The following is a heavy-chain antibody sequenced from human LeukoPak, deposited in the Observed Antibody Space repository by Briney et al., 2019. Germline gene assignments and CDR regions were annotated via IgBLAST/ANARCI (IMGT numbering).Heavy chain of an antibody. Sequence: ASVKVSCKASGYTFTGYYMRWVRQAPGQGLEWMGRINPNSGGTNYAQKFQGRVTMTRDTSTSTAYMELSRLRSDDTAVYYCARVVVLRYFDWSPEFDYWGQGTLVTVSA. CDR1: GYTFTGYY. V-gene: IGHV1-2*06. D-gene: IGHD3-9*01. CDR2: INPNSGGT. CDR3: ARVVVLRYFDWSPEFDY. J-gene: IGHJ4*02.